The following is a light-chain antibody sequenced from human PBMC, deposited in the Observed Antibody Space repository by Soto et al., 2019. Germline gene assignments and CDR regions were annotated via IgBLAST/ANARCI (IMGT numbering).Light chain of an antibody. V-gene: IGKV1-5*03. Sequence: DIQMTQSPSTLSASVGDRVTIICRASQSISSWLAWYQQKPGKAPKLLIYKASSLESGVPSRFSGSGSGTEFTLTISSLQPDDFATYYCQQYNSYPLTFGGGTKVDIK. CDR1: QSISSW. CDR3: QQYNSYPLT. J-gene: IGKJ4*01. CDR2: KAS.